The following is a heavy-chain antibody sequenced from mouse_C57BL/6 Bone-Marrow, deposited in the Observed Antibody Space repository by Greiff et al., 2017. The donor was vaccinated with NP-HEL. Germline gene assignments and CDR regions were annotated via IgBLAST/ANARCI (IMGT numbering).Heavy chain of an antibody. V-gene: IGHV5-12*01. CDR3: ARHQGLYDGYYDYAMDY. J-gene: IGHJ4*01. Sequence: EVMLVESGGGLVQPGGSLQLSCAASGFTFSDYYMYWVRQTPEKRLEWVAYISNGGGSTYYPDTVKGRFTISRDNAKNTLYLQMSRLKSEDTAMYYCARHQGLYDGYYDYAMDYWGQGTSVTVSS. CDR2: ISNGGGST. D-gene: IGHD2-3*01. CDR1: GFTFSDYY.